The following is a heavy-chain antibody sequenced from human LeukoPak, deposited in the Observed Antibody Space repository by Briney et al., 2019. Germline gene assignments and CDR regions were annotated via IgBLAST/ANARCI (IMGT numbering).Heavy chain of an antibody. D-gene: IGHD6-19*01. CDR1: GFTFGDYA. CDR3: TRDEYGSYYGMDV. J-gene: IGHJ6*02. V-gene: IGHV3-49*04. Sequence: GGSLRLSRTASGFTFGDYAMSWVRQAPGKGLEWVGFIRSKAYGGTTEYAASVKGRFTISRDDSKSIAYLQMNSLKTEDTAVYYCTRDEYGSYYGMDVWGQGTTVTVSS. CDR2: IRSKAYGGTT.